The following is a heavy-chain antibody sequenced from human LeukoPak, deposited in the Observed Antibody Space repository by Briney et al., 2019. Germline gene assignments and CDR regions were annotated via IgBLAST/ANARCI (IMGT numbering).Heavy chain of an antibody. CDR2: IRYDGSNK. D-gene: IGHD4-17*01. J-gene: IGHJ4*02. CDR3: AKDRLDAYGDSPLDS. Sequence: PGGSLRLSCSASGFIFSAYAMHWVRQAPGKGLEWVAIIRYDGSNKYYGDFVKGRFTISRDNSKNTLYLEVNSLRPEDTAIYYCAKDRLDAYGDSPLDSWGQGTLVTVSS. CDR1: GFIFSAYA. V-gene: IGHV3-30*02.